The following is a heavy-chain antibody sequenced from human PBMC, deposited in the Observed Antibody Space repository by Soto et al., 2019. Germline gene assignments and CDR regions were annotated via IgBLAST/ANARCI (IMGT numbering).Heavy chain of an antibody. Sequence: QVQLQESGPGLVKPSGTLSLTCAVSGASISSTCWWTWVRQPPGKGLEWIGEIYYSGSTNYNPSLKSRATISADKSTTQFAPKVSSVTAADPAVYYCARVGTSTGRYGMDVWGQGTTVTVSS. CDR1: GASISSTCW. J-gene: IGHJ6*02. V-gene: IGHV4-4*02. CDR2: IYYSGST. CDR3: ARVGTSTGRYGMDV. D-gene: IGHD2-2*01.